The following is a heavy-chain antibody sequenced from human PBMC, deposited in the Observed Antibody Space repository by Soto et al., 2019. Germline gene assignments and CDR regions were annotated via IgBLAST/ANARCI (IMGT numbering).Heavy chain of an antibody. CDR3: ARDLPSETYSRGFDY. D-gene: IGHD1-26*01. Sequence: EVQLVESGGGLVQPGGSLRLSCAASGFTFSTYSMNWVRQAPGQGLEWVSYISSRSSTIYYADSMTGRFTSSRDNAKNSMHLHMNSLSAEDTAVYYCARDLPSETYSRGFDYWGKGTLGTVSS. V-gene: IGHV3-48*01. CDR2: ISSRSSTI. J-gene: IGHJ4*02. CDR1: GFTFSTYS.